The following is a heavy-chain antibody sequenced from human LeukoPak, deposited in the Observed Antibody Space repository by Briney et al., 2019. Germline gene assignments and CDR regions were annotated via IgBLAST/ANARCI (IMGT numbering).Heavy chain of an antibody. CDR3: AKDRGRYSGSYWNY. D-gene: IGHD1-26*01. V-gene: IGHV3-23*01. Sequence: GGSLRLSCAASGFTFSSYAMSWVRQAPGKGLEWVSAISGSGGSTYYADSVKGRFTISRDNSKNTLYLQMNSLRAEDTAVYYCAKDRGRYSGSYWNYWGQGTLATVSS. CDR2: ISGSGGST. J-gene: IGHJ4*02. CDR1: GFTFSSYA.